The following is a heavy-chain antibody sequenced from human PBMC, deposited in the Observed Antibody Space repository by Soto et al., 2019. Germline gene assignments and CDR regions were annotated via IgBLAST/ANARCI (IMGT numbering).Heavy chain of an antibody. D-gene: IGHD5-12*01. V-gene: IGHV3-30*18. CDR1: GFTFSSYG. CDR2: ISYDGSNK. CDR3: AKDWATISHFYYYGMDV. Sequence: PGGSLRLSCAASGFTFSSYGMHWVRQAPGKGLEWVAVISYDGSNKYYADSVKGRFTISRDNSKNTLYLQMNSLRAEDTVVYYCAKDWATISHFYYYGMDVWGQGTTVTVSS. J-gene: IGHJ6*02.